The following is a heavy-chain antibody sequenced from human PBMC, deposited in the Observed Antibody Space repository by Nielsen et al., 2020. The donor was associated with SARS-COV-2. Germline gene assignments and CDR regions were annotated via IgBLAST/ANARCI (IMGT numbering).Heavy chain of an antibody. CDR3: AKDPGAGHFDY. J-gene: IGHJ4*02. D-gene: IGHD6-19*01. CDR2: INSDGSST. Sequence: GESLKISCAASGFTFSDYWMNWVRQAPGKGLVWVSRINSDGSSTNYADSVKGRFTISRDNAKNSLYLQMNSLRAEDTALYYCAKDPGAGHFDYWGQGTLVTVSS. CDR1: GFTFSDYW. V-gene: IGHV3-74*01.